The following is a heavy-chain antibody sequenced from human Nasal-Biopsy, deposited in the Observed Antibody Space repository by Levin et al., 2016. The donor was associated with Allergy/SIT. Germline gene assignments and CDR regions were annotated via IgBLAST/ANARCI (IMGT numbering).Heavy chain of an antibody. CDR2: ISGSGNII. J-gene: IGHJ4*02. D-gene: IGHD3-10*01. Sequence: LSLTCEASGFTFRDYYMSWFRQAPGKGLEWVSYISGSGNIIYYADSVRGRFAISRDNAENSLYLQMNNLKAEDTAVYYCARPPPGYYFGSGSPYNSWGQGTLVTVSS. V-gene: IGHV3-11*01. CDR3: ARPPPGYYFGSGSPYNS. CDR1: GFTFRDYY.